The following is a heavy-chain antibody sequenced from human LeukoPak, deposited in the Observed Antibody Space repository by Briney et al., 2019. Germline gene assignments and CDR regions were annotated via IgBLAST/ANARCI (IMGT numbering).Heavy chain of an antibody. J-gene: IGHJ6*03. D-gene: IGHD4-17*01. CDR1: GGTFSSYA. V-gene: IGHV1-69*05. Sequence: ASVKVSCKASGGTFSSYAISWVRQAPGQGLEWMGGIIPIFGTANYAQKFQGRVTITTDESTSTAYVELSSLRSEDTAVYYCARGGASTVLNYYMDVWGKGTTVTVSS. CDR2: IIPIFGTA. CDR3: ARGGASTVLNYYMDV.